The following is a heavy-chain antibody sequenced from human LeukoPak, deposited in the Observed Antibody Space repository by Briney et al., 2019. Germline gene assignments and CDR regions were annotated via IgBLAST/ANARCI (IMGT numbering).Heavy chain of an antibody. Sequence: SQTLSLTCTFSGGSISSGSYYWSWTRQPAGKGLEWIGRIYTSGSTNYNPSLKSRVTISVDTSKNQFSLKLSSVTAAATAVYYCARSHWGYCSSTSCYNYYFDYWGQGTLVTVSS. J-gene: IGHJ4*02. D-gene: IGHD2-2*01. CDR1: GGSISSGSYY. CDR3: ARSHWGYCSSTSCYNYYFDY. V-gene: IGHV4-61*02. CDR2: IYTSGST.